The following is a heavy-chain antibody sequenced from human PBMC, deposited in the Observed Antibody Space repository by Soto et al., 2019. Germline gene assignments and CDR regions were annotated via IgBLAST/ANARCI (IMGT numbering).Heavy chain of an antibody. Sequence: QVQLVESGGGVVQPGRSLRLSCAASGFTFSSYGMHWVRQAPGKGLEWVAVIWYDGSNKYYADSVKGRFTISRDNSKNTLYLQMNSLRAEDTAVYYCAKGGSEGYYFDYRGQGTLVTVSS. CDR1: GFTFSSYG. CDR2: IWYDGSNK. V-gene: IGHV3-33*06. CDR3: AKGGSEGYYFDY. D-gene: IGHD2-15*01. J-gene: IGHJ4*02.